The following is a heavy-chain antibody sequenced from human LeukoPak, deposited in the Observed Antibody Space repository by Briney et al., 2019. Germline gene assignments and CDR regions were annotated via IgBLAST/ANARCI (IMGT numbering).Heavy chain of an antibody. CDR1: GFSLSTSGVG. Sequence: SDPTLVKPTQTLTLTCTFSGFSLSTSGVGVGWIRQPPGKALEWLALIYWDDDKRYSPSLKSRLTITKDTSKNQVVLTMTNMDPVDTATYYCAHRRGSYSSGWYYFDYWGQGTLVTVSS. CDR3: AHRRGSYSSGWYYFDY. V-gene: IGHV2-5*02. D-gene: IGHD6-19*01. CDR2: IYWDDDK. J-gene: IGHJ4*02.